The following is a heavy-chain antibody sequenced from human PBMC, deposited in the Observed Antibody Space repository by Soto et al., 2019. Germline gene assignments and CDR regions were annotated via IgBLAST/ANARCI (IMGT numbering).Heavy chain of an antibody. J-gene: IGHJ5*02. CDR2: IYRSGST. CDR3: VREPLPWFDP. D-gene: IGHD1-26*01. V-gene: IGHV4-4*02. CDR1: GGSVITDNW. Sequence: QVQLQESGPGLVRPSGTLSLTCEVSGGSVITDNWWSGVRQPPGKGLEWIGEIYRSGSTAYSPSLRSRVTISMDKSKNQYSLRLTSVTAADTAVYYCVREPLPWFDPWGQGTLVTVSS.